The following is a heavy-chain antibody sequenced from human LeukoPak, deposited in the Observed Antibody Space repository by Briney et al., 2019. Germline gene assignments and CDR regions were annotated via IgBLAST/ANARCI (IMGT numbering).Heavy chain of an antibody. CDR2: INPNSGGT. CDR1: GYTFTGYY. D-gene: IGHD3-16*02. Sequence: GASVKVSCKASGYTFTGYYMHWVRQAPGQGLEWMGWINPNSGGTNYAQKFQGRVTMTRDTSISTAYMELSRLRSDDTAVYYCARHLYDYVWGSYRYGFDYWGQGTLVTVSS. J-gene: IGHJ4*02. V-gene: IGHV1-2*02. CDR3: ARHLYDYVWGSYRYGFDY.